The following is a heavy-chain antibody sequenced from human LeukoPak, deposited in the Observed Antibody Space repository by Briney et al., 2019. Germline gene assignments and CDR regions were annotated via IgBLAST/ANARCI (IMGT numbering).Heavy chain of an antibody. CDR1: GFTFSSYS. V-gene: IGHV3-21*01. CDR3: ARDLEWSEDIVVVVAAYAFDI. J-gene: IGHJ3*02. D-gene: IGHD2-15*01. CDR2: ISSSSSYI. Sequence: KPGGSLRLSCAASGFTFSSYSMNWVRQAPGKGLEWVSSISSSSSYIYYADSVKGRFTISRDNAKNSLYLQMNSLRAEDTAVYYCARDLEWSEDIVVVVAAYAFDIWGQGTMVTVSS.